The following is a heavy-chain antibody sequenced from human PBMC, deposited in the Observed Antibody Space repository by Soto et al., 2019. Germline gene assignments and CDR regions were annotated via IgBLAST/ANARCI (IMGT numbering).Heavy chain of an antibody. CDR2: INPSGGST. Sequence: ASVKVSCKASGYTFTSYYMHWVRQAPGQGLEWMGIINPSGGSTSYAQKFQGRVTITADESTSTAYMELSSLRSEDTAVYYCARGWEYYYDSSGYPDEWGQGTLVTVSS. CDR3: ARGWEYYYDSSGYPDE. J-gene: IGHJ4*02. V-gene: IGHV1-46*01. CDR1: GYTFTSYY. D-gene: IGHD3-22*01.